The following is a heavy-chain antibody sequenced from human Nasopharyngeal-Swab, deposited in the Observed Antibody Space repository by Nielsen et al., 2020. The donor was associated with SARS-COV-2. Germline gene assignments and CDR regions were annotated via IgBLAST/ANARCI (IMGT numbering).Heavy chain of an antibody. D-gene: IGHD3-9*01. J-gene: IGHJ4*02. V-gene: IGHV3-66*01. Sequence: GESLRLSCAASGFTVSSNYMSWVRQAPGKGLEWVSVIYSGGSTYYADSVKGRFTISRDNSKNTLYLQMNSLRAEDTAVYYCARAGTYYDILTGYYKGGIDYWGQGTLVTVSS. CDR3: ARAGTYYDILTGYYKGGIDY. CDR1: GFTVSSNY. CDR2: IYSGGST.